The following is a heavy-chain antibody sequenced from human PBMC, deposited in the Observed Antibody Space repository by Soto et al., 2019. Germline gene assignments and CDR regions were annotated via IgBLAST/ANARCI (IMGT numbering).Heavy chain of an antibody. CDR2: INAGNVNT. Sequence: QVQLVQSGAEVKKPGASVKVSCKASGYTFTNYALHWVRQAPGHRLEWMGWINAGNVNTKYSQRFQDRVSITRDTSASTVYMELSSLRTEDTAVYYCAGSWRATRSAGESWGQGTMFTVSS. CDR1: GYTFTNYA. J-gene: IGHJ3*01. V-gene: IGHV1-3*01. D-gene: IGHD3-10*01. CDR3: AGSWRATRSAGES.